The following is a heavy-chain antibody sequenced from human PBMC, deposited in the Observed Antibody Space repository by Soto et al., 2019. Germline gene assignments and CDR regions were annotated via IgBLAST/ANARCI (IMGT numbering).Heavy chain of an antibody. Sequence: GGSLRLSCAASGFTFSSYGMHWVRQAPGKGLEWVAVIWYDGSNKYYADSVKGRFTISRDNSKNTLYLQMNSLRAEDTAVYYCARDRAGGTTYGMDVWGQGTTVTVSS. CDR1: GFTFSSYG. J-gene: IGHJ6*02. CDR2: IWYDGSNK. D-gene: IGHD1-1*01. CDR3: ARDRAGGTTYGMDV. V-gene: IGHV3-33*01.